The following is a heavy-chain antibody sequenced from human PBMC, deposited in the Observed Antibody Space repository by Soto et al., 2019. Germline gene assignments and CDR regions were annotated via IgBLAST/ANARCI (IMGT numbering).Heavy chain of an antibody. Sequence: GGSLRLSCAASGFTFSSYAMSWVRQAPGKGLEWVSAISGSGGSTYYADSVKGRFTISRDNSKNTLYLQMNSLRAEDTAVYYCARLSYYFYSMDVWGKGTTVTVSS. D-gene: IGHD6-19*01. CDR2: ISGSGGST. V-gene: IGHV3-23*01. CDR3: ARLSYYFYSMDV. J-gene: IGHJ6*03. CDR1: GFTFSSYA.